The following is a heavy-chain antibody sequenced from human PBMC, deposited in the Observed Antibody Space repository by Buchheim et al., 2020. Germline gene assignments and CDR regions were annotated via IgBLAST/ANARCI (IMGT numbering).Heavy chain of an antibody. J-gene: IGHJ6*02. D-gene: IGHD2/OR15-2a*01. CDR2: ISDVGDT. Sequence: EVHLVESGGALIQPGGSLRLSCSCSEFFVTSTYMTWVRQAPGKGLEWVSVISDVGDTHYADSVKGRFSISRDSSNNMVYLQMNSLRVEDTAVYYCARGINGIDVWGQGTT. CDR1: EFFVTSTY. V-gene: IGHV3-66*01. CDR3: ARGINGIDV.